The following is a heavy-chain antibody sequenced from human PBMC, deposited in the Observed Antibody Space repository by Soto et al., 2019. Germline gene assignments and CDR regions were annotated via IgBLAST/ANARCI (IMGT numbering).Heavy chain of an antibody. J-gene: IGHJ4*02. CDR3: ARDPAGGYSGYWIRLWADY. CDR1: GYTFTSYG. D-gene: IGHD5-12*01. V-gene: IGHV1-18*01. CDR2: ISAYNGNT. Sequence: ASVKVSCKASGYTFTSYGISWVRQAPGQGLEWMGWISAYNGNTNYAQKLQGRVTMTTDTSTSTAYMELRSLRSDDTAVYYCARDPAGGYSGYWIRLWADYWGQGTLVTVSS.